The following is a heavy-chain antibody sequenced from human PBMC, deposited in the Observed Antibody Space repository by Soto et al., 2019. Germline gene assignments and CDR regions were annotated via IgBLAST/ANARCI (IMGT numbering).Heavy chain of an antibody. CDR1: GFSFSSYS. D-gene: IGHD3-22*01. Sequence: GSLRLSCAASGFSFSSYSMNWVRQAPGRGLEWVSSISTSSRYIYYADPVKGRFTISRDNAKNSLSLQMKSLRAEDTAVYYCARGFYYYDNSGYYGFDYWGQGTLVTVSS. CDR2: ISTSSRYI. V-gene: IGHV3-21*01. CDR3: ARGFYYYDNSGYYGFDY. J-gene: IGHJ4*02.